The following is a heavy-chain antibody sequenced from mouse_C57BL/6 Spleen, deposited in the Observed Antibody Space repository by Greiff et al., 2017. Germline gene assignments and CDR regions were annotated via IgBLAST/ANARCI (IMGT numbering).Heavy chain of an antibody. J-gene: IGHJ1*03. CDR3: ARPYYGSRVLYFDV. CDR2: INPNYGTT. CDR1: GYSFTDYN. V-gene: IGHV1-39*01. Sequence: EVKLVESGPELVKPGASVKISCKASGYSFTDYNMNWVKQSNGKSLEWIGVINPNYGTTSYNQKFKGKATLTVDQSSSTAYMQLNSLTSEDSAVYYCARPYYGSRVLYFDVWGTGTTVTVSS. D-gene: IGHD1-1*01.